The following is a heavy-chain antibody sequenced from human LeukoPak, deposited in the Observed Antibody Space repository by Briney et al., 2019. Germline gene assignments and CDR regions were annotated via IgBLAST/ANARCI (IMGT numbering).Heavy chain of an antibody. J-gene: IGHJ4*02. CDR2: IWIDSGNT. D-gene: IGHD1-1*01. V-gene: IGHV3-48*01. Sequence: GGSPRLSCTASGFPFIEYSMNGVRQAPGKGLEWISYIWIDSGNTKYADSVRGRFTISTDKAENSLYLQMNSLRVEDTAVYYCARDHNYAFDNWGQGTLVSVAS. CDR1: GFPFIEYS. CDR3: ARDHNYAFDN.